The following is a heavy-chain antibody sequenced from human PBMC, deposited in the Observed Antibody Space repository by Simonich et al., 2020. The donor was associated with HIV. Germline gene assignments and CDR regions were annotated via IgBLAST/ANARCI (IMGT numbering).Heavy chain of an antibody. V-gene: IGHV4-34*01. CDR1: GGSFSGYY. CDR2: IKHSGIT. CDR3: ARRDRELILYFDY. J-gene: IGHJ4*02. D-gene: IGHD3-3*01. Sequence: QVQLQQWGAGLLKPSETLSLTCAVYGGSFSGYYWSWIRQPPGKGLEWIGEIKHSGITNYKPSLNSRATISVDKSKNQFSLKLSSVTAADTAIYYCARRDRELILYFDYWGQGNLVTVSS.